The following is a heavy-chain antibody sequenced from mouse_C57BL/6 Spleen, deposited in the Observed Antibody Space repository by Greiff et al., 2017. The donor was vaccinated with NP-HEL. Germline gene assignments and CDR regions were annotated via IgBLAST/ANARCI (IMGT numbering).Heavy chain of an antibody. CDR2: ISSGSSTI. CDR1: GFTFSDYG. D-gene: IGHD1-1*01. CDR3: ARSYYGSSSWYFDV. J-gene: IGHJ1*03. V-gene: IGHV5-17*01. Sequence: EVKLVESGGGLVKPGGSLKLSCAASGFTFSDYGMHWVRQAPEKGLEWVAYISSGSSTIYYADTVKGRFTISRDNAKNTLFLQMTSLRSEDTAMYYCARSYYGSSSWYFDVWGTGTTVTVSS.